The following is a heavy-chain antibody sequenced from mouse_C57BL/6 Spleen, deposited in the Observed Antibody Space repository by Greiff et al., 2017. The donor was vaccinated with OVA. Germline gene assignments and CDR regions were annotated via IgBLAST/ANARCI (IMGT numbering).Heavy chain of an antibody. CDR3: ARSDDYGGPYDV. V-gene: IGHV1-42*01. D-gene: IGHD2-4*01. Sequence: EVQLQQSGPELVKPGASVKISCKASGYSFTGYYMNWVKQSPEKSLEWIGEINPSTGGTTYNQKFKAKATLTVDKSSSTAYMQLKSLTSEDSAVYYCARSDDYGGPYDVWGTGTTVTVSS. CDR2: INPSTGGT. CDR1: GYSFTGYY. J-gene: IGHJ1*03.